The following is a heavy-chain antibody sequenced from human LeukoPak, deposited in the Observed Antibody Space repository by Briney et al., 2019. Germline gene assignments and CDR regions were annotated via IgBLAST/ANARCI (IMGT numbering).Heavy chain of an antibody. CDR2: ISGSGGST. CDR3: AKWGGYSYGYAVWYYYYMDV. CDR1: GFTFSSHG. Sequence: GGSLRLSCAASGFTFSSHGMNWVRQAPGKGLEWVSAISGSGGSTYYADSVKGRFTISRDNSKNTLYLQMNSLRAEDTAVYYCAKWGGYSYGYAVWYYYYMDVWGKGTTVTISS. V-gene: IGHV3-23*01. J-gene: IGHJ6*03. D-gene: IGHD5-18*01.